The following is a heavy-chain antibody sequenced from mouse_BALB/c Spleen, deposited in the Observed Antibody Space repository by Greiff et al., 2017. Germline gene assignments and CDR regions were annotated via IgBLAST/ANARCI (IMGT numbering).Heavy chain of an antibody. V-gene: IGHV2-9-2*01. CDR2: IWTGGGT. D-gene: IGHD2-4*01. CDR3: IRGRYDYDDIDCAMDY. J-gene: IGHJ4*01. Sequence: VKLVESGPGLVAPSQSLSITCTVSGFSLTSYDISWIRQPPGKGLEWLGVIWTGGGTNYNSAFMSRLSISKDNSKSQVFLKMNSLQTDDTAIYYCIRGRYDYDDIDCAMDYWGEGTSVTVSS. CDR1: GFSLTSYD.